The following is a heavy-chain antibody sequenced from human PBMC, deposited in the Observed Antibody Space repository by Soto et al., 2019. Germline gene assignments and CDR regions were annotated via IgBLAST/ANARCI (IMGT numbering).Heavy chain of an antibody. V-gene: IGHV1-69*01. CDR3: ARGEITMVRDVGYYYYGMDV. CDR2: IIPIFGTA. Sequence: QVQLVQSGAEVKKPGSSVKVSCKASGGTFSSYAISWVRQAPGQGLEWMGGIIPIFGTANYAQKFQGRVTITADESTSTAYMELSSLRSEDTAVYYCARGEITMVRDVGYYYYGMDVWGQGTTVTVSS. J-gene: IGHJ6*02. D-gene: IGHD3-10*01. CDR1: GGTFSSYA.